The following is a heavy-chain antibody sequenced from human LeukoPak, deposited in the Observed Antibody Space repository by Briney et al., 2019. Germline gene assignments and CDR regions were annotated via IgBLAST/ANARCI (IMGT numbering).Heavy chain of an antibody. Sequence: ASVKVSCKASGYTFTGYYMHWVRQAPGQGLEWMGWINPNSGGTNYAQKFQGRVTMTRDTSISTAYMELSRLRSDDTAVYYCATSIAVAGTGFDYWGQGTLVTVSS. CDR2: INPNSGGT. V-gene: IGHV1-2*02. D-gene: IGHD6-19*01. CDR1: GYTFTGYY. J-gene: IGHJ4*02. CDR3: ATSIAVAGTGFDY.